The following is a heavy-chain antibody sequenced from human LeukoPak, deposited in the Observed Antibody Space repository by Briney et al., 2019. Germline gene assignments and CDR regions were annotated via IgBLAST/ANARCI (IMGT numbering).Heavy chain of an antibody. CDR3: ARRMGRFGELLGWFDP. J-gene: IGHJ5*02. CDR1: GYSLTNYW. D-gene: IGHD3-10*01. Sequence: GESLKISCKGSGYSLTNYWIGWVRQMPGKGLECMGIIYPGDSDTRYSPSFQGQVTISADKSISTAYLQWSSLKASDTAMYYCARRMGRFGELLGWFDPWGQGTLVTVSS. V-gene: IGHV5-51*01. CDR2: IYPGDSDT.